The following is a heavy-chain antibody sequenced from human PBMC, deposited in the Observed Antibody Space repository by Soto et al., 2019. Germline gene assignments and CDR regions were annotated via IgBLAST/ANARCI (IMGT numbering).Heavy chain of an antibody. V-gene: IGHV4-39*01. CDR1: GGSISSSSYY. D-gene: IGHD3-10*01. Sequence: SETLSLTCTVSGGSISSSSYYWGWIRQPPGKGLEWIGSIYYSGSTYYNPSLKSRVTISVDTSKNQFSLKLSSVTAADTAVYYCAGDRREVWGVIRASNYGMDVWGQGTTVTVSS. J-gene: IGHJ6*02. CDR2: IYYSGST. CDR3: AGDRREVWGVIRASNYGMDV.